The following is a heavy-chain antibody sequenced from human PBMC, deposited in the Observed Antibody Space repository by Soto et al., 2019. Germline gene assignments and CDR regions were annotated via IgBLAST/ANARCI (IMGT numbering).Heavy chain of an antibody. CDR2: ISAYNGNT. J-gene: IGHJ4*02. CDR3: ARDSGRYCSSTSCYLGGY. CDR1: GYTFTSYG. Sequence: QVQLVQSGAEVKKPGASVKVSCKASGYTFTSYGISWVRQAPGQGLEWMGWISAYNGNTNYAQKLQGRVTMTTDTSTSTAYMELGSLRSDDPAVYYCARDSGRYCSSTSCYLGGYWGQGTLVTVSS. D-gene: IGHD2-2*01. V-gene: IGHV1-18*01.